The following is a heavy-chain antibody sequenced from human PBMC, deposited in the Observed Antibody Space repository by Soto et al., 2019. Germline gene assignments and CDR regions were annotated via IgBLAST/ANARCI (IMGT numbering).Heavy chain of an antibody. V-gene: IGHV4-34*01. CDR1: GGCFSGYY. J-gene: IGHJ4*02. CDR3: ARGVKLVLRAAGLAY. CDR2: INHSGSS. Sequence: SETLSLTCAVYGGCFSGYYWSGIRLPPGKGLEWIGGINHSGSSNYNPSLKSRVTLSVDTSKNQFSLNLCSVTAADTAGYYCARGVKLVLRAAGLAYWGQGPLVTVCS. D-gene: IGHD6-25*01.